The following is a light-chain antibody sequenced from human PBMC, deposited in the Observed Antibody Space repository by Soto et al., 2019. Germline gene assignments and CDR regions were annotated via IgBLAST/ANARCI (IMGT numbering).Light chain of an antibody. V-gene: IGKV3-20*01. J-gene: IGKJ1*01. Sequence: EMVLTQSPGTLSLSPGERATLSCRASQSVSSSYLAWYHQKPGQAPRLLIYGASSRATVIPDRFSGSGSGPDFNLSMSRLETEDFAVYSCHQYGSSPRTFGQGKKVEIK. CDR1: QSVSSSY. CDR3: HQYGSSPRT. CDR2: GAS.